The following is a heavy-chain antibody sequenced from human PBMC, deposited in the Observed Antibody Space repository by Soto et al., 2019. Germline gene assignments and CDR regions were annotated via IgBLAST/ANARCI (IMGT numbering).Heavy chain of an antibody. V-gene: IGHV4-59*08. D-gene: IGHD5-12*01. J-gene: IGHJ4*02. Sequence: SETLSLTCTVSGGSISSYYWSWIRQPPGKGLEWIGYIYYSGSTNYNPSLKSRVTISVDTSKNQFSLKLSSVTAADTAVYYCARRDVNILDYWGQGTLATVSS. CDR3: ARRDVNILDY. CDR1: GGSISSYY. CDR2: IYYSGST.